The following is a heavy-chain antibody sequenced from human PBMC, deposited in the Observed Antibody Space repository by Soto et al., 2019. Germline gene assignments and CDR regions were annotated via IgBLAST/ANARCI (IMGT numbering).Heavy chain of an antibody. Sequence: EVQLVETGGGLIQPGGSLRLSCAASGFTVSSNYMSWVRQAPGKGLEWVSVIYSGGSTYYADSVKGRFTISRDNSKNTLYLQMNSLRAEDTAVYYCASSSYGLYYFDYWGQGTLVTVSS. CDR1: GFTVSSNY. D-gene: IGHD5-18*01. J-gene: IGHJ4*02. CDR3: ASSSYGLYYFDY. V-gene: IGHV3-53*02. CDR2: IYSGGST.